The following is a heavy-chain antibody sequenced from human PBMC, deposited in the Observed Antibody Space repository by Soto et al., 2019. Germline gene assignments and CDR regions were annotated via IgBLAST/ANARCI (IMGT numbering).Heavy chain of an antibody. V-gene: IGHV4-61*08. D-gene: IGHD3-3*01. J-gene: IGHJ3*02. CDR3: ARHDFYHRTFDI. CDR1: GGSVGSGAYY. CDR2: TLYSGRP. Sequence: SETLSRTCLVSGGSVGSGAYYWIWIRQPPGKGLEWIGYTLYSGRPIYNPSLQSLQSRVTISVDTSRNQFSLRLTSVTAADTALYYCARHDFYHRTFDIWGQGTLVTVSS.